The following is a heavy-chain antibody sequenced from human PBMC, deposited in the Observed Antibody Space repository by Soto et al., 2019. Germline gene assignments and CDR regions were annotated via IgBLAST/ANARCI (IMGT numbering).Heavy chain of an antibody. CDR3: ARGTTVTTGGAFDI. V-gene: IGHV4-59*08. CDR2: IYYSGST. D-gene: IGHD4-17*01. Sequence: SETLSLTCTVSGGSISSYYWSWIRQPPGKGLEWIGYIYYSGSTNYNPSLKSRVTISVDTSKNQFSLKLSSVTAADTAVYYCARGTTVTTGGAFDIWGQGTMVTVSS. J-gene: IGHJ3*02. CDR1: GGSISSYY.